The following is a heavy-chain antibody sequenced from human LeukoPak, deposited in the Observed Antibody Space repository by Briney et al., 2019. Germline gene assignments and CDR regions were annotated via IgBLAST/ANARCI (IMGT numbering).Heavy chain of an antibody. J-gene: IGHJ4*02. V-gene: IGHV3-30*04. CDR2: ISYDGTNK. D-gene: IGHD3-22*01. Sequence: GGSLRLSCAASGFTSSSYAMHWVRQAPGKGLEWVALISYDGTNKYYADSVKGRFTISRDNSKNTLYLQLNSLRAEDTAVYYCAGDFLYFYDSSGPGYFDFWGQGTLVTVSS. CDR1: GFTSSSYA. CDR3: AGDFLYFYDSSGPGYFDF.